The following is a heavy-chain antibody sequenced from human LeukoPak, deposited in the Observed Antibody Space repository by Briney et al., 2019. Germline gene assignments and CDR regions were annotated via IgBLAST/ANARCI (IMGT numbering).Heavy chain of an antibody. J-gene: IGHJ4*02. V-gene: IGHV3-48*04. D-gene: IGHD6-13*01. CDR2: ISSSSSTI. CDR1: GFTFSSYS. CDR3: AKDIAAAGLFDY. Sequence: GGSLRLSCVASGFTFSSYSMSWVRQAPGKGLEWLSYISSSSSTIYYADSVKGRFTISRDNAKNSLYLQMNSLRAEDTALYYCAKDIAAAGLFDYWGQGTLVTVSS.